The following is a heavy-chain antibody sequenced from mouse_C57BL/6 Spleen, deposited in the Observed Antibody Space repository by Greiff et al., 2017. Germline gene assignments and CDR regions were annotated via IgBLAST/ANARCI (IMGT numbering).Heavy chain of an antibody. V-gene: IGHV14-1*01. CDR2: IDPEDGDT. CDR3: TTWGVFAY. Sequence: VQLQQSGAELVRPGASVKLSCTASGFNIKDYYMHWVKQRPEQGLEWIGRIDPEDGDTEYAPKFQGKATMTAGTSSSTAYLQLSSLTSEDTAVYYCTTWGVFAYWGQGTLVTVSA. J-gene: IGHJ3*01. CDR1: GFNIKDYY.